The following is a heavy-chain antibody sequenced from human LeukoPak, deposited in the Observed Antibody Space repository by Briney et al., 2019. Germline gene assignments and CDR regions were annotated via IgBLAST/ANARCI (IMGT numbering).Heavy chain of an antibody. Sequence: SETLSLTCAVSGGSLSGSFWSWIRQPPGKGLEWIGEVNHSGASNYKPSLKSRVTISVDTSRTQLSLMLTSVTAADTALYYCARGGRNKYTSGDFAYWGQGILVTVSS. CDR2: VNHSGAS. D-gene: IGHD3-3*01. CDR3: ARGGRNKYTSGDFAY. J-gene: IGHJ4*02. V-gene: IGHV4-34*01. CDR1: GGSLSGSF.